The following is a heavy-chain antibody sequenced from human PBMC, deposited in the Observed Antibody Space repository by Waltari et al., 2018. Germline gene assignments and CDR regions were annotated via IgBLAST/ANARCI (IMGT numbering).Heavy chain of an antibody. D-gene: IGHD2-21*01. V-gene: IGHV3-21*01. CDR1: GFSFSTYS. Sequence: EEQLVESGGGLVKSGGSLRLSCAASGFSFSTYSMTWVRQAPGKGLEWVSSITLDSTYIYYADSVKGRFTISRDNAKNSLYLEMNRLRAEDTAVYYCARADKAYLGYFYNMDVWGQGTTVTVSS. CDR3: ARADKAYLGYFYNMDV. CDR2: ITLDSTYI. J-gene: IGHJ6*02.